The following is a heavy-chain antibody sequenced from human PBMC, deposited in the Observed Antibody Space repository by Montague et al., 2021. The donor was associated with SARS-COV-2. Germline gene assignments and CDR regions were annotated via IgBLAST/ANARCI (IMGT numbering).Heavy chain of an antibody. CDR3: AGHYDHSSRVDS. Sequence: SETLSLTCTVSGGSISYDYSPWIRQPPGKGLEWIGFVYYGGNTYXNPSLRGGVTISVDTSSNHFSLTLSSVTAADAAIYYCAGHYDHSSRVDSWGQGSLVNVSS. CDR1: GGSISYDY. V-gene: IGHV4-59*08. CDR2: VYYGGNT. D-gene: IGHD3-16*01. J-gene: IGHJ4*02.